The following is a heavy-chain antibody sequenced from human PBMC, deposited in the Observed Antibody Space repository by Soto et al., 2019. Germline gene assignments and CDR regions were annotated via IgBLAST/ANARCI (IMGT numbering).Heavy chain of an antibody. CDR2: FIAMLGTP. Sequence: QVQLVQSGAEVEKPGSSVKVSCKASGGTFGSHGIAWVRQAPGQGLAWMGGFIAMLGTPTYAKKAQGRATISADESLTSSYLERRSLRSEDTAVYFCARGAMANFDYWGQGTVVTVSS. CDR1: GGTFGSHG. J-gene: IGHJ4*02. V-gene: IGHV1-69*01. CDR3: ARGAMANFDY. D-gene: IGHD5-18*01.